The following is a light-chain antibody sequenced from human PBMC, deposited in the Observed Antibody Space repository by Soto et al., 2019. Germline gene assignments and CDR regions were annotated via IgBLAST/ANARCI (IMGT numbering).Light chain of an antibody. CDR1: SSDVGGYKY. V-gene: IGLV2-8*01. J-gene: IGLJ3*02. Sequence: QSALTQPPSASGSPGQSVTISCTGTSSDVGGYKYVSWYQQHPGKAPKLMIYDVSKRPSGVPDRFSGSKSGNTASLTVSGLQPEDEADYYCSSYAGSNNLGVFGGGTKVTVL. CDR3: SSYAGSNNLGV. CDR2: DVS.